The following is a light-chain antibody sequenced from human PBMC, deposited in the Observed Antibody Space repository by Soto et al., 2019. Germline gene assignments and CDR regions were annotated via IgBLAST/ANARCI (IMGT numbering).Light chain of an antibody. J-gene: IGLJ2*01. V-gene: IGLV2-14*01. Sequence: QSVLTQPASVSGSPGQSVTISCTGTSGDIGRYKFVSWFQQHPVKAPKLLIFEGTNRPSGVSHRFSGSKSGNTASLTISGLQAEDEAMYFCSSSTNTNTPVIFGGGTKVTVL. CDR1: SGDIGRYKF. CDR2: EGT. CDR3: SSSTNTNTPVI.